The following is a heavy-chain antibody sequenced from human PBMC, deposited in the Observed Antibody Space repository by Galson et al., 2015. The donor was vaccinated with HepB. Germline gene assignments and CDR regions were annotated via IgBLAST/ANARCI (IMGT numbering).Heavy chain of an antibody. CDR1: GFTFSSYG. Sequence: SLRLSCAASGFTFSSYGMHWVRQAPGKGLEWVAVIWYDGSNKYYADSVKGRLTISRDNSKNTLYLQMNSLRAEDTAVYYCARDGAWFGESPLGDYYYMDVWGKGTTVTVSS. CDR3: ARDGAWFGESPLGDYYYMDV. D-gene: IGHD3-10*01. V-gene: IGHV3-33*01. J-gene: IGHJ6*03. CDR2: IWYDGSNK.